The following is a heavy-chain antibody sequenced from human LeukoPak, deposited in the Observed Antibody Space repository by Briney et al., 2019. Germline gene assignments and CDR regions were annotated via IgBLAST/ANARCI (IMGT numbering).Heavy chain of an antibody. D-gene: IGHD3-22*01. Sequence: ASVKVSCKASGYTFTSYGISWVRQAPGQGLEWMGWISAYNGNTNCAQKLQGRVTMTTDTSTSTAYMELRSLRSDDTAVYYCARWGGYYDSSGQLDYWGQGTLVTVSS. V-gene: IGHV1-18*01. J-gene: IGHJ4*02. CDR2: ISAYNGNT. CDR1: GYTFTSYG. CDR3: ARWGGYYDSSGQLDY.